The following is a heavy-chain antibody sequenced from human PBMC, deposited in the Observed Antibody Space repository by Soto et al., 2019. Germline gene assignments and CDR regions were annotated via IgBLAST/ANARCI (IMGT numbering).Heavy chain of an antibody. V-gene: IGHV4-30-2*01. Sequence: SETLSLTCAVSGGSIDSGAYSLSWIRQPPGKGLEWIGYVTHSGTAYSIPSLNGRLTLSVASSQTQFSLKLTSVTAADSAVYYCARIHWAQSSLDYWGRGILVTVSS. CDR3: ARIHWAQSSLDY. D-gene: IGHD6-19*01. CDR2: VTHSGTA. CDR1: GGSIDSGAYS. J-gene: IGHJ4*02.